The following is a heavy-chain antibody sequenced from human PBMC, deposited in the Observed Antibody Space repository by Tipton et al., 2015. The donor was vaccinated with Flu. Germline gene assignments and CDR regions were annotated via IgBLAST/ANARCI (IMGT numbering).Heavy chain of an antibody. CDR2: IHPDASDT. CDR3: ARRIVATIWAFDV. D-gene: IGHD5-12*01. CDR1: GYFFTSYW. V-gene: IGHV5-51*03. Sequence: QSGAEVKKPGESLMISCKTSGYFFTSYWIAWVRQVPGKGLEWMGMIHPDASDTRYSPSFQGRVTMSADKSIRTAYLHVSSLKASDTAMYYCARRIVATIWAFDVWGQGTMVTVSS. J-gene: IGHJ3*01.